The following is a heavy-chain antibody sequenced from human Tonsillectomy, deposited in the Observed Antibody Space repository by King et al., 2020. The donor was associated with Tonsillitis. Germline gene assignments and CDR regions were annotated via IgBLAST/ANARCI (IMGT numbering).Heavy chain of an antibody. CDR2: IYYSGST. D-gene: IGHD1-7*01. CDR1: GGSISSSSYY. J-gene: IGHJ3*02. V-gene: IGHV4-39*07. Sequence: LQLQESGPGLVKPSETLSLTCTVSGGSISSSSYYWGWIRQPPGKGLEWIGSIYYSGSTYYNPSLKSRVTISVDTSKNQFSLKLSSVTAADTAVYYCVRRPSRGGSITGTPGNFDIWGQGTMVTVSS. CDR3: VRRPSRGGSITGTPGNFDI.